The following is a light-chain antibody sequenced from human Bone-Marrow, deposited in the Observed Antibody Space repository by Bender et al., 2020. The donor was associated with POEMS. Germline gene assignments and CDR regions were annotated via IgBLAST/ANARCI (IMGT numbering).Light chain of an antibody. V-gene: IGLV1-44*01. CDR1: SGDVGTYD. Sequence: QSALTQPPSASGSPGQSVTISCTGTSGDVGTYDHVSWYQQLPGTAPKLLIYINNQRPSGVPDRFSGSKSGTSASLAISGLQSEDEADYYCAAWEDSLNGWVFGGGTKLTVL. CDR3: AAWEDSLNGWV. J-gene: IGLJ3*02. CDR2: INN.